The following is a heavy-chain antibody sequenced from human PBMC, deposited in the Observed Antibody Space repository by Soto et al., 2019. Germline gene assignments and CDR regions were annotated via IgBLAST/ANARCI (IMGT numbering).Heavy chain of an antibody. J-gene: IGHJ6*03. Sequence: ASVKVSCKASGYTFTSYGISWVRQAPGQGLEWMGWISAYNGNTNYAQKLQGRVTMTTDTSTSTAYMELMSLRSDDTAVYYCARVSGTHYYYYYYMDVWGKGTTVTVSS. CDR3: ARVSGTHYYYYYYMDV. D-gene: IGHD1-1*01. CDR2: ISAYNGNT. V-gene: IGHV1-18*01. CDR1: GYTFTSYG.